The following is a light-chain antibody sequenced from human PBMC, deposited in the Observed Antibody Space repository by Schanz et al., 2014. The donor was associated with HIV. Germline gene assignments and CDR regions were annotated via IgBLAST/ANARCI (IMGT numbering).Light chain of an antibody. CDR3: CAYAGSSTYV. CDR2: EVS. CDR1: SSDVGTYNR. Sequence: QSALTQPASVSGFPGQSITISCSGTSSDVGTYNRVSWYQQHPGKAPKLMIYEVSKRPSGVSSRFSGSKSGNTASLTISGLQAEDEGDYYCCAYAGSSTYVFGTGTKLTVL. V-gene: IGLV2-23*02. J-gene: IGLJ1*01.